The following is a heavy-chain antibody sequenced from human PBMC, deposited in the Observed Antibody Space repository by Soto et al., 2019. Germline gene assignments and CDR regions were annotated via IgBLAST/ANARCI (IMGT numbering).Heavy chain of an antibody. CDR1: VGSISSYY. CDR2: IYTGGST. J-gene: IGHJ4*02. D-gene: IGHD2-15*01. V-gene: IGHV4-4*07. Sequence: PSETLSLTCTVSVGSISSYYWSWIRQPAGKGLEWIGRIYTGGSTNYSPSLKRRVTMSVDTSKNQFSLRLTSVTAADTAVYYCARASVGPPGGGSWTMPFDIWGRGTLVTVSS. CDR3: ARASVGPPGGGSWTMPFDI.